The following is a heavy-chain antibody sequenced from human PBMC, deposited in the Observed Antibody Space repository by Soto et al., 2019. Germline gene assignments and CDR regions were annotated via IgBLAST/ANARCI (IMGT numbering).Heavy chain of an antibody. J-gene: IGHJ6*02. CDR2: IYPGDSDT. Sequence: GEALNISCKGSGYSFTSYWSGWVRQMPGKGLEWMGIIYPGDSDTRYSPSFQGQVTISADKSISTAYLQWSSLKASDTAMFYCGRRVGYCGGGSCSSRGYYYSGMDVWGQGTTVTVSS. CDR3: GRRVGYCGGGSCSSRGYYYSGMDV. CDR1: GYSFTSYW. V-gene: IGHV5-51*01. D-gene: IGHD2-15*01.